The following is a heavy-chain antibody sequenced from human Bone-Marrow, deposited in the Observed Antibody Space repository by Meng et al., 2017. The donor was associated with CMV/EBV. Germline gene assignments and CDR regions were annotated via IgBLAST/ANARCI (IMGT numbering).Heavy chain of an antibody. CDR2: INHSGST. V-gene: IGHV4-34*01. CDR1: FMGYY. Sequence: FMGYYWSWIRQPPGKGMGWIGEINHSGSTNYNPSLKSRVTISVDTSKNQFSLKLSSVTAADTAVYYCARNRLLWFGELFGGYNWFDPWGQGTLVTVSS. CDR3: ARNRLLWFGELFGGYNWFDP. D-gene: IGHD3-10*01. J-gene: IGHJ5*02.